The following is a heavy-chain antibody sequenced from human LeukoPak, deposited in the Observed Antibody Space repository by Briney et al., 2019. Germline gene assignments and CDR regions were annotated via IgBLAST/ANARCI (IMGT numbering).Heavy chain of an antibody. CDR2: ISWNSGSI. J-gene: IGHJ3*02. D-gene: IGHD3-22*01. V-gene: IGHV3-9*01. Sequence: PGGSLRLSCAASGFTFDDYAMHWVRQAPGKGLEWVSGISWNSGSIGYADSVKGRFTISRDNAKNSLYLQMNSLRAEDTALYYCARSYDSSGEDAFDIWGQGTMVTVSS. CDR3: ARSYDSSGEDAFDI. CDR1: GFTFDDYA.